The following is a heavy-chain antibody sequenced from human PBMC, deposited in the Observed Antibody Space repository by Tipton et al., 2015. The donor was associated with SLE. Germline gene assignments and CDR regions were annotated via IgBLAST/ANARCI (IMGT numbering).Heavy chain of an antibody. D-gene: IGHD3-10*01. CDR2: ISSRSSPI. CDR3: ARVGGLRSLDS. CDR1: GFTFSGFS. V-gene: IGHV3-21*03. J-gene: IGHJ5*02. Sequence: SLRLSCAASGFTFSGFSMTWVRQAPGMGLEWVSSISSRSSPISYADSVKGRFTISRDNAKNSLYLQMNSLRADDTALYYCARVGGLRSLDSWGQGTLVTVSS.